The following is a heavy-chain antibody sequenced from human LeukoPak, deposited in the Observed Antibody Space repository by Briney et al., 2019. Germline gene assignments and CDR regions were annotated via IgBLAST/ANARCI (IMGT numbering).Heavy chain of an antibody. V-gene: IGHV3-74*01. CDR2: ISDEGSTT. Sequence: PGGSLILSCAAPGFTLSNFRVFWVRQAPGKGQVRGSGISDEGSTTTYADSKNRGITISRDNAKNMVYLQMNSMRTEDTALYYCAKAQYLSFDVFDSWGQGTMVTVSS. J-gene: IGHJ3*02. CDR3: AKAQYLSFDVFDS. D-gene: IGHD3-10*01. CDR1: GFTLSNFR.